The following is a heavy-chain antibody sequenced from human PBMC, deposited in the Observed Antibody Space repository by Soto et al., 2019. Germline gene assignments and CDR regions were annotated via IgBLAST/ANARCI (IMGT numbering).Heavy chain of an antibody. CDR3: ARAGDTMVRGVIIMNYYGMDV. CDR2: IHHSGTT. CDR1: GYSISSCYY. V-gene: IGHV4-38-2*01. D-gene: IGHD3-10*01. Sequence: SETLSLTCAVSGYSISSCYYWGWIRQPPGKGLECIGNIHHSGTTYYNPSLKSRVTISIDRSKNQFSLKLISVTAADTAVYYCARAGDTMVRGVIIMNYYGMDVWGQGTTVTVSS. J-gene: IGHJ6*02.